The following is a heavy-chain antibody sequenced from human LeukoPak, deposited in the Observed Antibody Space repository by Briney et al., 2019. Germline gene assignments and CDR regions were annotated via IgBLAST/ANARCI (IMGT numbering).Heavy chain of an antibody. CDR1: GGSISSYY. J-gene: IGHJ4*02. Sequence: PSETLSLTCTVSGGSISSYYWSWIRQPPGMGLEWIGYIYYSGSTNYNPSLNSRVTISLDTSKNQFSLKLSSVTAADTAVYYCARQDAAMVFDYWGQGTLATVSS. CDR2: IYYSGST. V-gene: IGHV4-59*08. CDR3: ARQDAAMVFDY. D-gene: IGHD5-18*01.